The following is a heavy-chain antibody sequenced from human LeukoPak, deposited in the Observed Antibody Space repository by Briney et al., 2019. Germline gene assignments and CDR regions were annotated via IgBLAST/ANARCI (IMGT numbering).Heavy chain of an antibody. CDR1: GFTFSSYG. CDR2: ISYDGTNK. V-gene: IGHV3-30*03. CDR3: ARDRLEAVTDDDYFDY. J-gene: IGHJ4*02. D-gene: IGHD2-21*02. Sequence: PGGSLRLSCAASGFTFSSYGIHWVRQAPGKGLEWVTVISYDGTNKYYGDSVKGRFTISRDNSKNTVYLQMNSLRAEDTGVYYCARDRLEAVTDDDYFDYWGQGTLVTVSS.